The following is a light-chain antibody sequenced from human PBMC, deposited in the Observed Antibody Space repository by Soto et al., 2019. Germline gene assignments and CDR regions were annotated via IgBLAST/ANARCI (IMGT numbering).Light chain of an antibody. CDR1: SSDVGGYNY. Sequence: QSALTQPASVPGSPGQSITISCPGTSSDVGGYNYVSWYQQHPGKAPKLMIYDVSNRPSGVSNRFSGSKSGNTASLTISGLQAEDEADYYCSSYTSSSNPVFGTGT. J-gene: IGLJ1*01. CDR2: DVS. V-gene: IGLV2-14*01. CDR3: SSYTSSSNPV.